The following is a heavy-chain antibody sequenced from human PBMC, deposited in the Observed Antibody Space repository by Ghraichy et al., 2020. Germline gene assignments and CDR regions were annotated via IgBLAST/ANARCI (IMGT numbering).Heavy chain of an antibody. D-gene: IGHD2-15*01. Sequence: ASVKVSCKASGYTFTSFYLHWVRQAPGQGLEWMGIMNPSDGSTSYAQKFQGRVTMTRDTSTSTGYMELNSLRSEDTAVYYCARREWWYSTPLYYYAMDVWGQGTTVTVSS. V-gene: IGHV1-46*01. CDR2: MNPSDGST. CDR1: GYTFTSFY. CDR3: ARREWWYSTPLYYYAMDV. J-gene: IGHJ6*02.